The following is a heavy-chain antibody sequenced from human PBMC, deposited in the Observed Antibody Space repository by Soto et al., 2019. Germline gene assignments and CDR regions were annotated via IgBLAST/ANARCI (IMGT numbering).Heavy chain of an antibody. CDR1: GYTFTSYY. Sequence: ASVKVSCKASGYTFTSYYMHWVRQAPGQGLEWMGIINPSGGSTSYAQKFQGRVTMTRDTSTSTVYMELSSLRSEDTAVYYCAREHLWFGELTRYGMDVWGQGTTVTVSS. D-gene: IGHD3-10*01. J-gene: IGHJ6*02. CDR3: AREHLWFGELTRYGMDV. V-gene: IGHV1-46*01. CDR2: INPSGGST.